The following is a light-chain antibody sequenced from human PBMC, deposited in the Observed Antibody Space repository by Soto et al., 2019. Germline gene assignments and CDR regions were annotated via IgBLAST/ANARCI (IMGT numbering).Light chain of an antibody. V-gene: IGKV3-20*01. CDR3: QQYASAPLT. J-gene: IGKJ4*01. CDR1: QSVGKNY. Sequence: EIVLTQSLGTLSLSPGERATLSCRASQSVGKNYLAWFQQKPGQAPRLLLYDASSRATGVPDRFSGSGSGTDFTLTISRLEPEDFVVYYCQQYASAPLTFGGGTKVEIK. CDR2: DAS.